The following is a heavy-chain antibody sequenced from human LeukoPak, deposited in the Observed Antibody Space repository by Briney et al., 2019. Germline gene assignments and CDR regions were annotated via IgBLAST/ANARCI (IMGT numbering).Heavy chain of an antibody. CDR3: ARDSSGWFPFDY. CDR2: ISYDGSNK. Sequence: GGSLRLSCTASGFTFSSYGMHWVRQAPGKGLEWVAVISYDGSNKYYADSVKGRFTISRDNSKNTLYLQMNSLRAEDTAVYYCARDSSGWFPFDYWGQGTLVTVSS. J-gene: IGHJ4*02. CDR1: GFTFSSYG. D-gene: IGHD6-19*01. V-gene: IGHV3-30*03.